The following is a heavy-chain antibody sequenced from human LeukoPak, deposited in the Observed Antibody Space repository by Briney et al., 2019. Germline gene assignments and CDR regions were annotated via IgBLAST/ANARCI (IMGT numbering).Heavy chain of an antibody. J-gene: IGHJ4*02. CDR1: GFTFSSYG. V-gene: IGHV3-30*18. D-gene: IGHD2-2*01. CDR3: AKGSLLGYCSSTSCPTDY. CDR2: ISYDGSNK. Sequence: GGSLRLSRAASGFTFSSYGMHWVRQAPGKGLEWVAVISYDGSNKYYADSVKGRFTISRDNSKNTLYLQMNSLRAEDTAVYYCAKGSLLGYCSSTSCPTDYWGQGTLVTVSS.